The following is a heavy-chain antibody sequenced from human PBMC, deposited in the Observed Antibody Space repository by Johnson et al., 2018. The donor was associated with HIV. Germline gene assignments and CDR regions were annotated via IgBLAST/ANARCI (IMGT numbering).Heavy chain of an antibody. D-gene: IGHD3-10*01. CDR1: VFTFSSYG. Sequence: QVQLVESGGGVVQPGGSLRLSCAASVFTFSSYGMHWVRQAPGKGLEWVAFIRYDGSNKYYVDSVKGRFTISRDNSKNTFYLQMNSLRGDDTAVYYCAKDPTDFGADWAFDIWGQGTMVTVSS. CDR2: IRYDGSNK. V-gene: IGHV3-30*02. CDR3: AKDPTDFGADWAFDI. J-gene: IGHJ3*02.